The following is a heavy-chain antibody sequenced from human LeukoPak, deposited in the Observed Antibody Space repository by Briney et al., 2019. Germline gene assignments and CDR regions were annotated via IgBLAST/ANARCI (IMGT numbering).Heavy chain of an antibody. D-gene: IGHD3-22*01. V-gene: IGHV3-7*01. CDR2: IKQDGSEK. CDR1: GFTFSSYW. CDR3: AREEDYYDSSGYYPY. J-gene: IGHJ4*02. Sequence: GGSLRLSCAASGFTFSSYWMSWVRQAPGKGLEWVANIKQDGSEKYYVDSVKGRFTISRDNAKNSLYLQMNSLRAEDTAVYYCAREEDYYDSSGYYPYWGQGTLVTVSS.